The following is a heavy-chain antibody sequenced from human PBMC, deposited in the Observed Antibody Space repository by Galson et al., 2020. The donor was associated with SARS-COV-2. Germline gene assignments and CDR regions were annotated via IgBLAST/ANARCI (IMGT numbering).Heavy chain of an antibody. V-gene: IGHV4-39*07. Sequence: SETLSLTCTVSGGSISSSSYYWGWIRQPPGKGLEWIGSIYYSGSTYYNPSLKSRVTISVDTSKNQFSLKLSSVTAADTAVYYCARDDDSSGYLNNDAFDIWGQGTMVTVSS. J-gene: IGHJ3*02. D-gene: IGHD3-22*01. CDR3: ARDDDSSGYLNNDAFDI. CDR2: IYYSGST. CDR1: GGSISSSSYY.